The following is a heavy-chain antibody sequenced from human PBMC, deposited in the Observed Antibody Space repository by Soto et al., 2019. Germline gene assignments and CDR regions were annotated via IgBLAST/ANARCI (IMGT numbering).Heavy chain of an antibody. D-gene: IGHD2-8*02. CDR1: GGTFSSYT. Sequence: QVQLVQSGAEVKKPGSSVKVSCKASGGTFSSYTISWVRQAPGQGLEWMGRIIPTRDIANYAQKFQGRVTITADKSTSTAYMELSSLRSEHTAGYYCARDAWSSFAWFDPCGQGTLVTVSS. CDR2: IIPTRDIA. V-gene: IGHV1-69*08. J-gene: IGHJ5*02. CDR3: ARDAWSSFAWFDP.